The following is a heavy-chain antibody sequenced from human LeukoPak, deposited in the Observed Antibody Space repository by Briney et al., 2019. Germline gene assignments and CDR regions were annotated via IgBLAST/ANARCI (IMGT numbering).Heavy chain of an antibody. Sequence: PSETLSLTCAVYGGSFSSYYWSWIRQPPGKGLEWIGEINHSGSTNYNPSLKSRVTISVDTSKNQFSLKLSSVTAADTVVYYCARVGYCSGGSCVNYFDYWGQGTLVTVSS. CDR2: INHSGST. J-gene: IGHJ4*02. V-gene: IGHV4-34*01. D-gene: IGHD2-15*01. CDR1: GGSFSSYY. CDR3: ARVGYCSGGSCVNYFDY.